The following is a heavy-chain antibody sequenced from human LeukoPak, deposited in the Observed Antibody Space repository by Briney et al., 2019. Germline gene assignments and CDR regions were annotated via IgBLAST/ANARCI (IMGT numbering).Heavy chain of an antibody. CDR2: IHTSGST. D-gene: IGHD3-10*01. Sequence: PSETLSLTCTFSGGSISSYYWSWIRQPAGKGLEWIGRIHTSGSTNYNPSLKSRVTMSVDTSKNQFSLKLSSVTAVDTAVYYCARDRYYYGSGSYPYMDVWGKGTTVIISS. CDR1: GGSISSYY. J-gene: IGHJ6*03. CDR3: ARDRYYYGSGSYPYMDV. V-gene: IGHV4-4*07.